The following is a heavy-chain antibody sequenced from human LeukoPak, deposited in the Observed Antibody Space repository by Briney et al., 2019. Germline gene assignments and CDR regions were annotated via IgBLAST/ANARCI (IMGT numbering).Heavy chain of an antibody. Sequence: PGRSLRLSCAASGFTFSSYGMHWVRQAPGKGLEWVAVMSYDGSNKYYADSVKGRFTISRDNSKNTLYLQMNSLRAEDTTVYYCAKAYCSSTSCYALYYYGMDVWGQGTTVTVSS. V-gene: IGHV3-30*18. CDR3: AKAYCSSTSCYALYYYGMDV. J-gene: IGHJ6*02. D-gene: IGHD2-2*01. CDR2: MSYDGSNK. CDR1: GFTFSSYG.